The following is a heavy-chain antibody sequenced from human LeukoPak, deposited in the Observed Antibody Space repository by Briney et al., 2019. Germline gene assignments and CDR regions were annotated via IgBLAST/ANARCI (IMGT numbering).Heavy chain of an antibody. J-gene: IGHJ4*02. CDR3: ARLPSGSSTALYFDY. V-gene: IGHV4-38-2*01. Sequence: PSETLSLTCAVSGYSIGSGYYWGWIRQPPGKGLEWIGNIYHSGGTYYNPSLKSRVTISVDTSKNQFSLNLSYVTAADTAVYYCARLPSGSSTALYFDYWGQGILVAVSS. CDR2: IYHSGGT. D-gene: IGHD1-26*01. CDR1: GYSIGSGYY.